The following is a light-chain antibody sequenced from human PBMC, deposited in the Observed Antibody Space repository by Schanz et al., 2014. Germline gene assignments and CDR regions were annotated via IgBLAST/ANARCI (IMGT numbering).Light chain of an antibody. CDR2: EVT. CDR3: SSYTISRSYV. V-gene: IGLV2-14*01. CDR1: SSDVGGYNY. Sequence: QSALTQPASVSGSPGQSVTISCTGTSSDVGGYNYVSWYQHHPDKVPKLLIYEVTYRPSGVSNRFSGSKSGNTASLTISGLQAEDEADYYCSSYTISRSYVFGTGTKLTVL. J-gene: IGLJ1*01.